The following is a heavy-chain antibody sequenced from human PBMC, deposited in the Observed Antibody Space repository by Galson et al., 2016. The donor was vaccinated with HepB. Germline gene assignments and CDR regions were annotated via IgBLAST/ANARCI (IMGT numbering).Heavy chain of an antibody. CDR3: ARVGVFVDY. Sequence: SETLSLTCTVSGDSLSLYYWSWIRQPPGKGLEWIGYVYYTGSTRYNPSLQSRVTISMDMSESQFSLKLSSVTAADTAVYYCARVGVFVDYWGQGTLVTVSS. D-gene: IGHD6-13*01. CDR1: GDSLSLYY. V-gene: IGHV4-59*12. J-gene: IGHJ4*02. CDR2: VYYTGST.